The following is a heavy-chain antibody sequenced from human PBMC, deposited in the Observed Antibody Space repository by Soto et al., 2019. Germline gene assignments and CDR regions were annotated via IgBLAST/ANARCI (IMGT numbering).Heavy chain of an antibody. V-gene: IGHV3-15*07. Sequence: EVQLAESGGDLVKPGGSLRLSCAASGFTFNTAWMNWVRQTPGKGLEWVGRIKSKGNGGTIDYAAPVKGSFTISRDDSQTTLYLEMNSLKTEDTAVYYCAADLPDWGAYAFDYWGQGNLVTVSS. CDR2: IKSKGNGGTI. D-gene: IGHD3-16*01. CDR1: GFTFNTAW. J-gene: IGHJ4*02. CDR3: AADLPDWGAYAFDY.